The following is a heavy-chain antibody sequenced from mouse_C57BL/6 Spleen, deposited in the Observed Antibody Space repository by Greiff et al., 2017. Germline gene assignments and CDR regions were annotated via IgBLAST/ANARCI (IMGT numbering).Heavy chain of an antibody. J-gene: IGHJ2*01. CDR1: GYAFSSYW. CDR2: IYPGDGDT. CDR3: ARRSYGSSCLDY. D-gene: IGHD1-1*01. V-gene: IGHV1-80*01. Sequence: VKLMESGAELVKPGASVKISCKASGYAFSSYWMNWVKQRPGKGLEWIGQIYPGDGDTNYNGKFKGKATLTADKSSSTAYMQLSSLTSEDSAVYFCARRSYGSSCLDYWGQGTTLTVSS.